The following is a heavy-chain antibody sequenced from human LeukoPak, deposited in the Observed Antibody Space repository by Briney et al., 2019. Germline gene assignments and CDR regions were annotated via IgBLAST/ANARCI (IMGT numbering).Heavy chain of an antibody. D-gene: IGHD6-13*01. J-gene: IGHJ4*02. CDR3: ARESPSSSWTFDY. V-gene: IGHV1-69*04. Sequence: SVKVSCKASGGTFSSYTISWVRQAPGQGLEWMGRIIPILGIANYAQKFQGRVTITADKSTSTAYMELSSLRSEDTAVYYCARESPSSSWTFDYWGQGTLVTVS. CDR2: IIPILGIA. CDR1: GGTFSSYT.